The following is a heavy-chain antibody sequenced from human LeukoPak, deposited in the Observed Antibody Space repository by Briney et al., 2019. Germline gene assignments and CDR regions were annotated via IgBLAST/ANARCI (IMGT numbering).Heavy chain of an antibody. V-gene: IGHV1-3*01. J-gene: IGHJ4*02. Sequence: KFQGRVTITRDTSASTAYMELSSLRSEDTAVYYCARDREGFDYWGQGTVVTVSS. CDR3: ARDREGFDY.